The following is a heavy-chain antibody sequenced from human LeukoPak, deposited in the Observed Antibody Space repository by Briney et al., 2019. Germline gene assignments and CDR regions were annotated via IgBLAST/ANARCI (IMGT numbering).Heavy chain of an antibody. Sequence: GGSLRLSCIGSGLSLSSYGMSWVRQAPGKGLEWVSSSSGSGGSTYYADSVKGRFTISRDSSGNTLYLKMSSLRVEDTAVYFCAKQTAVEGGYYHYWGQGTLVTVSS. CDR1: GLSLSSYG. CDR3: AKQTAVEGGYYHY. CDR2: SSGSGGST. J-gene: IGHJ4*02. D-gene: IGHD5-18*01. V-gene: IGHV3-23*01.